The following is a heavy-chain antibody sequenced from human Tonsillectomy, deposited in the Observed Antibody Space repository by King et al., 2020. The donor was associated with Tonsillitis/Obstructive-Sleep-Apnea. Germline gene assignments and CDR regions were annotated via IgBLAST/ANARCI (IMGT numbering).Heavy chain of an antibody. V-gene: IGHV3-48*03. CDR2: ISSSGRTI. Sequence: VQLVESGGTLVQPGGSLRLSCAASGFTFSSFEMNWVRQAPGKGLEWVSYISSSGRTIFYAASVKGRFTISRDNDKNSLYLKMNRMRAEDTAIYYCERLTTVTYGFSNWGQGTLVTVSS. CDR3: ERLTTVTYGFSN. D-gene: IGHD4-17*01. J-gene: IGHJ4*02. CDR1: GFTFSSFE.